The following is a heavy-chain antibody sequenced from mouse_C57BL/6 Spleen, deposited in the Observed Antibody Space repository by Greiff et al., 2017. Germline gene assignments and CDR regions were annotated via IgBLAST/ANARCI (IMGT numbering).Heavy chain of an antibody. Sequence: EVQLVESGGGLVKPGGSLKLSCAASGFTFSSYAMSWVRQTPEKRLEWVATISDGGSYTYYPDNVKGRFTISRDNAKNNLYLQMSHLKSEDTAMXYCARGYDYDEDAMDYWGQGTSVTVSS. CDR3: ARGYDYDEDAMDY. D-gene: IGHD2-4*01. CDR2: ISDGGSYT. CDR1: GFTFSSYA. J-gene: IGHJ4*01. V-gene: IGHV5-4*01.